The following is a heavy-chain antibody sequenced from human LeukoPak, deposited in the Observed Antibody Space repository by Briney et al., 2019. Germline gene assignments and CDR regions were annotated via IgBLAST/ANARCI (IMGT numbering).Heavy chain of an antibody. CDR3: ARGENRGQWEGTYDSSGPRGAFDI. J-gene: IGHJ3*02. Sequence: SETLSLTCPVSGGSLSSYYWSWIRQPPGKGLEWIGYIYYSGSTNYNPSLKSRVTISVDTSKNQFSLKLSSVTAADTAVYYCARGENRGQWEGTYDSSGPRGAFDIWGQGTMVTVSS. CDR1: GGSLSSYY. V-gene: IGHV4-59*01. CDR2: IYYSGST. D-gene: IGHD3-22*01.